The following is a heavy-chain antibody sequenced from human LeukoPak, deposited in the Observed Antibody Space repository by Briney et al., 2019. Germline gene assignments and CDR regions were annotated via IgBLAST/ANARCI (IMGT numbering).Heavy chain of an antibody. CDR1: GFTFSSYS. CDR3: ARGLRAPGSEVATDWHY. D-gene: IGHD5-12*01. Sequence: GGSLRLSCAASGFTFSSYSMNWVRQAPGKGLEWVSSISSSSSYIYYADSVKGRFTISRDNAKNSLYLQMNSLRAEDTAGYYCARGLRAPGSEVATDWHYWGQGTLVTVSS. CDR2: ISSSSSYI. V-gene: IGHV3-21*01. J-gene: IGHJ4*02.